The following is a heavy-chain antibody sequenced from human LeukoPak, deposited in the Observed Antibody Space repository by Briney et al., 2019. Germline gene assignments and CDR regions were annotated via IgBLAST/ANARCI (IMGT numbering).Heavy chain of an antibody. D-gene: IGHD6-19*01. CDR3: ARDIAVAGTVYFDY. J-gene: IGHJ4*02. CDR2: IRGDAGST. CDR1: GFTFDAFG. V-gene: IGHV3-20*04. Sequence: GGSLRLSCAASGFTFDAFGMTWVRQAPGKGLEWVSAIRGDAGSTGYADSVKGRFTISRDNAKNTLYLQMNSLRVEDTAVYYCARDIAVAGTVYFDYWGQGTLVTVSS.